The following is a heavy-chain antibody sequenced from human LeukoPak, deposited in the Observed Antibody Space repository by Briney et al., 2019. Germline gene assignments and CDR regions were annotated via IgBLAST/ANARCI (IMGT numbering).Heavy chain of an antibody. CDR3: ARGIRGYSSSWYWGERVDWFDP. CDR2: IIPILGTA. D-gene: IGHD6-13*01. Sequence: SVKVSCKASGGTFSSYAISWVRQAPGQGLEWMGGIIPILGTANYAQKFQGRVTITADESTSTAYMELSSLRSEDTAVYYCARGIRGYSSSWYWGERVDWFDPWGQGTLVTVSS. CDR1: GGTFSSYA. J-gene: IGHJ5*02. V-gene: IGHV1-69*13.